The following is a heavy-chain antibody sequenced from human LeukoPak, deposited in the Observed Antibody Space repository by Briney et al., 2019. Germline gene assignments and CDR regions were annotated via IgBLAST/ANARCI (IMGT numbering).Heavy chain of an antibody. J-gene: IGHJ4*02. CDR2: IAHHGSNK. Sequence: PGGSLRLSCAASGFTFDDYGMSWVRQAPGKGLEWVAYIAHHGSNKYYADSVKGRFTISRDNSKRTLYLQMNNLRADDTAVYYCAKDGSWSCTDWGQGALVTVSS. CDR1: GFTFDDYG. D-gene: IGHD2-8*02. CDR3: AKDGSWSCTD. V-gene: IGHV3-30*02.